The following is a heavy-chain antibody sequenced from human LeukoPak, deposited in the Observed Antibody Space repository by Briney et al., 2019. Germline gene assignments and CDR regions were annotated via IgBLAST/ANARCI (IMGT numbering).Heavy chain of an antibody. D-gene: IGHD6-19*01. CDR2: IKEDGSEK. CDR3: ARGSGWFLY. V-gene: IGHV3-7*04. J-gene: IGHJ4*02. Sequence: PGGSLRLSCAASGFTFGNHWMNWVRQAPGKGLEWVATIKEDGSEKYYVDSVKGRFTISRDNAKSSLYLQMNSLRAEDMALYYCARGSGWFLYWGQGTLVTVSS. CDR1: GFTFGNHW.